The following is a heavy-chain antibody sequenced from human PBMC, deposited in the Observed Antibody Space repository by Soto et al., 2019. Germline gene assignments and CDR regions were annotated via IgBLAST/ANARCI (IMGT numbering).Heavy chain of an antibody. CDR1: GFTFSSYG. CDR3: ARDSRYSSGWNDAFDI. CDR2: IWYDGSNK. D-gene: IGHD6-19*01. Sequence: QVQLVESGGGVVQPGRSLRLSCAASGFTFSSYGMHWVRQAPGKVLEWVAVIWYDGSNKYYADSVKGRFTISRDNSKNTLYLQMNSLRAEDTAVYYCARDSRYSSGWNDAFDIWGQGTMVTVSS. V-gene: IGHV3-33*01. J-gene: IGHJ3*02.